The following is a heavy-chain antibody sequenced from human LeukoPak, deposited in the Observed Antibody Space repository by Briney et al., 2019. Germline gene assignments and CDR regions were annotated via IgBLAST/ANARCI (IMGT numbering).Heavy chain of an antibody. J-gene: IGHJ5*02. V-gene: IGHV1-18*01. CDR2: ISAYNGNT. CDR3: ATLQDPIFGVAPDQQGWFDP. Sequence: ASVKVSCKASGGTFSSYAISWVRQAPGQGLEWMGWISAYNGNTNYAQKLQGRVTMTTDTSTSTAYMELRSLRSDDTAVYYCATLQDPIFGVAPDQQGWFDPWGQGTLVTVSS. D-gene: IGHD3-3*01. CDR1: GGTFSSYA.